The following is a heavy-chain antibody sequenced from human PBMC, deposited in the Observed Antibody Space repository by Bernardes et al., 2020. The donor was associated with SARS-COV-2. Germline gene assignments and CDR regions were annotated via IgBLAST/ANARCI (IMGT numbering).Heavy chain of an antibody. J-gene: IGHJ4*02. V-gene: IGHV4-61*01. Sequence: SETLSLTCTVSGDSVSSGSYYWSCIRRPPGKVLEWIGYIYYRGSTNYNPSLKSRVTISVDTSKNQFSLKLRSVTAADTAVYYCARDRASNGEGIDYWGQGTLVTVSS. CDR2: IYYRGST. D-gene: IGHD4-17*01. CDR1: GDSVSSGSYY. CDR3: ARDRASNGEGIDY.